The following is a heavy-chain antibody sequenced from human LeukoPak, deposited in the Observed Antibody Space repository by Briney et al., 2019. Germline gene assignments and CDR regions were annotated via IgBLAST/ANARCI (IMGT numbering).Heavy chain of an antibody. Sequence: PSETLSLTCAVYGGSFSGYYWSWIRQPPGKGLEWIGEINHSGSTNYNPSLKSRVTISVDTSKNQFSLKLSSVTAADTAVYYCARGHGRAFTVVTFPYFDLWGRGTLVTVSS. D-gene: IGHD4-23*01. V-gene: IGHV4-34*01. CDR2: INHSGST. CDR1: GGSFSGYY. J-gene: IGHJ2*01. CDR3: ARGHGRAFTVVTFPYFDL.